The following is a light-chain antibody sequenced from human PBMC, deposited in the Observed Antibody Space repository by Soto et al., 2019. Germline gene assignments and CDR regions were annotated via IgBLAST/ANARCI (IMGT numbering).Light chain of an antibody. V-gene: IGLV2-14*01. J-gene: IGLJ2*01. CDR3: CSYTSSSTRV. CDR2: DVN. CDR1: SSDVGGYNY. Sequence: QSALTQPASVSGAPGQSITISCTGTSSDVGGYNYDSWYQQHPGKAPKLIIYDVNNRPSGVSNRFSGSKSGNTASLTISGLQAEDEADYYRCSYTSSSTRVFGGGTKLTVL.